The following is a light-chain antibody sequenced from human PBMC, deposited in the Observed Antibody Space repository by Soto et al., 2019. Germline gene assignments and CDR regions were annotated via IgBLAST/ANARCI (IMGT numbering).Light chain of an antibody. Sequence: QSLLRQPPAVSGAPGQRFAISCTGSSSNIGAEYDVHWYQQLPGTAPKRLIYGDNNRPSGVPDRFSGSKSGTSASLAITGLQPEDEADYYCQSYDSSLTTFVFGTGTKVTVL. J-gene: IGLJ1*01. CDR3: QSYDSSLTTFV. CDR2: GDN. V-gene: IGLV1-40*01. CDR1: SSNIGAEYD.